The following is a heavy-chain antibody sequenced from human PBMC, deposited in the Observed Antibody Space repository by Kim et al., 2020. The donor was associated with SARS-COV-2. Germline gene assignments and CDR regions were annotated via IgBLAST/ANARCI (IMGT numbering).Heavy chain of an antibody. J-gene: IGHJ6*03. Sequence: GGSLRLSCAASGFTFSSYGMHWVRQAPGKGLEWVAVISYDGSNKYYADSVKGRFTISRDNSKNTLYLQMNSLRAEDTAVYYCAKGDRLGGYDPYYYYYMDVWGKGTTVTVSS. CDR1: GFTFSSYG. CDR3: AKGDRLGGYDPYYYYYMDV. D-gene: IGHD5-12*01. V-gene: IGHV3-30*18. CDR2: ISYDGSNK.